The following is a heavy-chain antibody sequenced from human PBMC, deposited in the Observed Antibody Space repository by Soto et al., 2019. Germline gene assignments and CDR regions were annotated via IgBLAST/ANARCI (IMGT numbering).Heavy chain of an antibody. D-gene: IGHD1-7*01. CDR1: GFTFSSYA. CDR3: AKDRGTTWGKNDAFDI. V-gene: IGHV3-23*01. J-gene: IGHJ3*02. CDR2: ISGSGGST. Sequence: GGSLRLSCAASGFTFSSYAMSWVRQAPGKGLERVSAISGSGGSTYYADSVKGRFTISRDNSKNTLYLQMNSLRAEDTAVYYCAKDRGTTWGKNDAFDIWGQGTMVTVSS.